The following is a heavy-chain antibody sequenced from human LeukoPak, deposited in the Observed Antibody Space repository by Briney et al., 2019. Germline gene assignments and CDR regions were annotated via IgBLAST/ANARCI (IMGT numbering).Heavy chain of an antibody. V-gene: IGHV1-18*01. J-gene: IGHJ3*02. CDR2: ISAYNGNT. CDR3: ARAPGRSSGWYRDLCAFDI. CDR1: GYTFTSYG. D-gene: IGHD6-19*01. Sequence: ASVKVSCKASGYTFTSYGISWVRQAPGQGLEWMGWISAYNGNTNYAQKLQGRVTMTTDTSTSTAYMELRSLRSDDTAVYYCARAPGRSSGWYRDLCAFDIWGQGTMVTVSS.